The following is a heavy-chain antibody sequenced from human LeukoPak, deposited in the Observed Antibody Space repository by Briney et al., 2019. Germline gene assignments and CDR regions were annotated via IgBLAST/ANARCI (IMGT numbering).Heavy chain of an antibody. V-gene: IGHV7-4-1*02. D-gene: IGHD6-13*01. J-gene: IGHJ6*02. CDR1: GYTFTSYA. Sequence: ASVKVSCKASGYTFTSYAMNWVRQAPGQGLEWMGWINTNTGNPTYAQGFTGRFVFSLDTSVSTAYLQISSLKAEDTAVYYCARDLFRIAAAGRTTYYYYYGMDVWGQGTTVTVSS. CDR3: ARDLFRIAAAGRTTYYYYYGMDV. CDR2: INTNTGNP.